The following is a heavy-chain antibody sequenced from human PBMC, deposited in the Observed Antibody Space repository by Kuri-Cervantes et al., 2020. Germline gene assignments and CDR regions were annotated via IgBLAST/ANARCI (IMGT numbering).Heavy chain of an antibody. Sequence: ASVKVSCKASGYTFTGYYMHWVRQAPGQGLEWMGWINPNSGGTNYAQKFQGRVTMTRDTSISTAYMELSRLRSDDTAVYYCARGQQLVQFNYYYGMDAWGQGTTVTVSS. D-gene: IGHD6-13*01. V-gene: IGHV1-2*02. CDR1: GYTFTGYY. CDR2: INPNSGGT. CDR3: ARGQQLVQFNYYYGMDA. J-gene: IGHJ6*02.